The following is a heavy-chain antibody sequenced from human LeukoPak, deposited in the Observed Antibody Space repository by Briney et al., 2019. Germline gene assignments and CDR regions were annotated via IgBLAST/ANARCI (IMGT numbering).Heavy chain of an antibody. J-gene: IGHJ3*02. D-gene: IGHD2-2*01. V-gene: IGHV3-21*01. CDR1: GFTFSSYS. Sequence: PGGSLRLSCAASGFTFSSYSMNWVRQAPGKGLEWVSSISSSSSYIYYADAVKGRFTISRDNAKNSLYLQMNSLRAEDTAVYYCASSSPGYCSSTSCPSEDAFDIWGQGTMVTVSS. CDR2: ISSSSSYI. CDR3: ASSSPGYCSSTSCPSEDAFDI.